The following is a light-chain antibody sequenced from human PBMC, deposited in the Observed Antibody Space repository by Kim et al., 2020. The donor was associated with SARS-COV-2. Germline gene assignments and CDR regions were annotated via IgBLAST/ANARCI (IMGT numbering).Light chain of an antibody. CDR1: QSIGSW. CDR3: HQYYTNPWA. CDR2: KAS. V-gene: IGKV1-5*03. J-gene: IGKJ1*01. Sequence: DIQMTQSPSTLSTSVGDRVTITCRASQSIGSWLAWYQQKPGKAPKLLIYKASSLESGVPLRFSGSGSGTDFTLTISSLQAEDVAVYYCHQYYTNPWAFGQGTKVDIK.